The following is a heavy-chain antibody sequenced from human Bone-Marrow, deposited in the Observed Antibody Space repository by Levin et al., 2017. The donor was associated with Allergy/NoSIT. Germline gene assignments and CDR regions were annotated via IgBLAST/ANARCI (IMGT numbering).Heavy chain of an antibody. V-gene: IGHV3-23*01. J-gene: IGHJ4*02. CDR2: ISGSGGST. CDR3: AKKLCSSTSCYDHQFDY. CDR1: GFTFSSYA. Sequence: GESLKISCAASGFTFSSYAMSWVRQAPGKGLEWVSAISGSGGSTYYADSVKGRFTISRDNSKNTLYLQMNSLRAEDTAVYYCAKKLCSSTSCYDHQFDYWGQGTLVTVSS. D-gene: IGHD2-2*01.